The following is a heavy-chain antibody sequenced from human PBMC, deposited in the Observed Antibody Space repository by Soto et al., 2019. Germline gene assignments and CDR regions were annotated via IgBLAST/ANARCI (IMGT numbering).Heavy chain of an antibody. D-gene: IGHD2-15*01. V-gene: IGHV1-46*01. CDR3: ARDLLAANY. CDR2: INPNGGST. J-gene: IGHJ4*02. Sequence: LVKGACKTSGYSFSIAYGRWVRQAPGQGLEWVAIINPNGGSTNYAQEFQGRVTVTRDTSTSTVFMELSSLHSDDTAVYYCARDLLAANYWGQGTLVTVSS. CDR1: GYSFSIAY.